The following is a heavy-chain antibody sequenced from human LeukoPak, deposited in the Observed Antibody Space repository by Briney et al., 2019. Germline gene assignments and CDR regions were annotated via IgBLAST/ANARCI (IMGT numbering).Heavy chain of an antibody. CDR3: VRDGDGDVEFDY. D-gene: IGHD7-27*01. Sequence: PGGSLRLSCAASGFTFINHLMHWVRQAPGKGLVWVSHVNSDGSDTTYADSVKGRFSISRDNAKNTLYLQMDSLRAEDTAIYYCVRDGDGDVEFDYWGQGALVTVSS. J-gene: IGHJ4*02. CDR2: VNSDGSDT. V-gene: IGHV3-74*01. CDR1: GFTFINHL.